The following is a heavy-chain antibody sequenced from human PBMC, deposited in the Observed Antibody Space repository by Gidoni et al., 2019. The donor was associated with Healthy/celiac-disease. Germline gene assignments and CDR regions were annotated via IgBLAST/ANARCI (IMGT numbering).Heavy chain of an antibody. J-gene: IGHJ5*02. D-gene: IGHD3-3*01. CDR1: GGTFSRYA. Sequence: QVQLVQSGAEVKKPGSSVKVSCNASGGTFSRYAIRWVRQAPGQGLEWMGGIIPIFGTANYAQKFQGRVTITADESTSTAYMELSSLRSEDTAEYYCARSYDFWSGYSNWFDPWGQGTLVTVSS. V-gene: IGHV1-69*01. CDR2: IIPIFGTA. CDR3: ARSYDFWSGYSNWFDP.